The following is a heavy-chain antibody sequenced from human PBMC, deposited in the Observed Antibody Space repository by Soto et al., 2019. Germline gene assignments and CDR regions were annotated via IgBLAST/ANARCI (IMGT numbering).Heavy chain of an antibody. J-gene: IGHJ4*02. V-gene: IGHV5-51*01. D-gene: IGHD6-13*01. Sequence: GESLKISCKGSGYSFTSHWIGWVRQMPGKGLEWMGIIYPGDSDTRYSPSFQGQVTISVDKSISTAYLQWGSLKAADTAMYYCGRDGRSTTWLFDYWGQGTLVTVSS. CDR2: IYPGDSDT. CDR3: GRDGRSTTWLFDY. CDR1: GYSFTSHW.